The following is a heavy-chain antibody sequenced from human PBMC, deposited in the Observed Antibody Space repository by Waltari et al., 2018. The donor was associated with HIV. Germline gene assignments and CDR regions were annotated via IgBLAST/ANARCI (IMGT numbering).Heavy chain of an antibody. Sequence: EVQLVESGGGLVQHGGSMSVSCVTSGFTFSSYWMHWVRQAPGKGLVWVSRVNGDGSRTNYADSVKGRFTISRDNAKNTLYLQMDSLRAEDTAVYYCVRAHYDSSSLDPWGQGTLVTVSS. CDR1: GFTFSSYW. CDR2: VNGDGSRT. D-gene: IGHD3-22*01. J-gene: IGHJ5*02. CDR3: VRAHYDSSSLDP. V-gene: IGHV3-74*01.